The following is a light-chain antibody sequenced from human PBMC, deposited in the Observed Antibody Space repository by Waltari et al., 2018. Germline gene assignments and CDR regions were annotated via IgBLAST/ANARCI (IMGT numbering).Light chain of an antibody. CDR1: RPITTY. CDR2: AAS. Sequence: DIQMTQSPSSLSASLGDGVTITCRACRPITTYVNWYQQRPGLAPKLLIYAASTLQRGVPTRFSGSGSGTDFTLTISSLQVEDFATYYCQQSHSAPLAFGGGTRLEI. J-gene: IGKJ4*01. V-gene: IGKV1-39*01. CDR3: QQSHSAPLA.